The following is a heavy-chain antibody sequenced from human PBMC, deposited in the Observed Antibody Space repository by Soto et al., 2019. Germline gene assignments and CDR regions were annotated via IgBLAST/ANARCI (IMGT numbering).Heavy chain of an antibody. D-gene: IGHD1-20*01. CDR1: GDSFTAYW. V-gene: IGHV5-51*01. J-gene: IGHJ4*02. CDR3: ARPHRIGMSLAY. Sequence: PGESLKISCQFSGDSFTAYWIGWVRQMPGKGLEWMGIIYPADSDTTYSPSFQGRVTISADKSIRTAWLQWSSLEASDTAMYYCARPHRIGMSLAYWGQGTLVTVSS. CDR2: IYPADSDT.